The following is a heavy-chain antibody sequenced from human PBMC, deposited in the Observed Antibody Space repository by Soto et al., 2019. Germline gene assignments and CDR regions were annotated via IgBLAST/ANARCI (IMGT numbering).Heavy chain of an antibody. V-gene: IGHV3-23*01. CDR3: GNDRPWLDVYLES. D-gene: IGHD3-3*01. CDR2: ISASGRST. J-gene: IGHJ4*01. Sequence: GGSLRLSCTASGFTFSNSAMTWVRQAPGKGLEWVSIISASGRSTYHAASVKGRFTISRDNSKDTLYLQMTRVRAEDTATYYFGNDRPWLDVYLESWGPGTQVTVSS. CDR1: GFTFSNSA.